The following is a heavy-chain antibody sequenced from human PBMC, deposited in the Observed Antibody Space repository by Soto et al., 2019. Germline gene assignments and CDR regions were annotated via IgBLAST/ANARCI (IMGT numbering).Heavy chain of an antibody. CDR3: ARLDSPGITMIVVVFGGMDV. D-gene: IGHD3-22*01. CDR1: GYSFTSYW. Sequence: GESLKISCKGSGYSFTSYWIGWVRQMPGKGLEWMGIIYPGDSDTRYSPSFQGQVTISADKSISTAYLQWSSLKASDTAMYFCARLDSPGITMIVVVFGGMDVWGQGTTVTVSS. CDR2: IYPGDSDT. V-gene: IGHV5-51*01. J-gene: IGHJ6*02.